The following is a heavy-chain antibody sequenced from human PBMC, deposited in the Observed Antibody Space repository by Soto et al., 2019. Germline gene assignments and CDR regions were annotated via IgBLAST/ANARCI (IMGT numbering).Heavy chain of an antibody. J-gene: IGHJ6*02. CDR2: INPKSGGT. V-gene: IGHV1-2*02. CDR1: GFTFSAYY. Sequence: QVQLVQSGAEVKKPGASVKVSCKASGFTFSAYYIYWVRQAPGQGLEWIGWINPKSGGTNNAQKSQGGVNLTGEMSSSRDYFELSALIAVNTVVYFGAGRLLYEYDSCYSCAYYGMEFWGQGTTVTVSS. D-gene: IGHD3-22*01. CDR3: AGRLLYEYDSCYSCAYYGMEF.